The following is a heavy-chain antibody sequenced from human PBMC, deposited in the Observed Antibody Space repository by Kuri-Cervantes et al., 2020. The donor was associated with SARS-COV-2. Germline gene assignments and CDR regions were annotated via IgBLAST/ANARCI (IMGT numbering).Heavy chain of an antibody. CDR2: INHSGST. V-gene: IGHV4-34*01. CDR3: ARDIAVASGYYFDY. CDR1: GGSFSGYY. Sequence: SEPLSPPFDVYGGSFSGYYWSLIRQPPGKGQEWIGEINHSGSTNYNPSLMSRVTISVVTSKNQFSLQLSSVTAADTAVCYCARDIAVASGYYFDYWGQGTLVTVSS. J-gene: IGHJ4*02. D-gene: IGHD6-19*01.